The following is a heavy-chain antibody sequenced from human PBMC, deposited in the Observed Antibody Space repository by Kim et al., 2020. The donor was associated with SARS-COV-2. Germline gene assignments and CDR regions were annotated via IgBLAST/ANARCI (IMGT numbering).Heavy chain of an antibody. CDR2: ISGDGVTT. CDR3: AKSLGYYNFWKGYGTGADY. Sequence: GGSLRLSCAASGFTFDDYAMNWVRQAPGKGLEWVSLISGDGVTTYYADSVKGRFTISRDNSKNSLYLQMNSLRTEDTALYYCAKSLGYYNFWKGYGTGADYWGQGTLVTVSS. J-gene: IGHJ4*02. V-gene: IGHV3-43*02. D-gene: IGHD3-3*01. CDR1: GFTFDDYA.